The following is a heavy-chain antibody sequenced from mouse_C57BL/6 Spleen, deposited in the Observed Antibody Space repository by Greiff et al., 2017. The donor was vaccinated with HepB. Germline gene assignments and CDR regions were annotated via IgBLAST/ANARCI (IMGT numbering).Heavy chain of an antibody. V-gene: IGHV1-22*01. CDR3: AREITTDYYAMDY. D-gene: IGHD1-1*01. CDR1: GYTFTDYN. CDR2: INPNNGGT. J-gene: IGHJ4*01. Sequence: EVQLQQSGPELVKPGASVKMSCKASGYTFTDYNMHWVKQSHGKSLEWIGYINPNNGGTSYNQKFKGKATLTVNKSSSTAYMELRSLTSEGSAVYYCAREITTDYYAMDYWGQGTSVTVSS.